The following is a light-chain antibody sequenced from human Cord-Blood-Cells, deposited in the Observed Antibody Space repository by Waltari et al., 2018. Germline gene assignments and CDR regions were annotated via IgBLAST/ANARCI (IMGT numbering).Light chain of an antibody. Sequence: DIQMTQSPSTLSASVRDRVTITCRASQSISSWLAWYQQKPGKAPKLLIYKASSLESGVPSRFSGSGSGTEFILTISSLQPDDFATYYCQQYNSYSLTFGGGTKVEIK. CDR3: QQYNSYSLT. J-gene: IGKJ4*01. V-gene: IGKV1-5*03. CDR2: KAS. CDR1: QSISSW.